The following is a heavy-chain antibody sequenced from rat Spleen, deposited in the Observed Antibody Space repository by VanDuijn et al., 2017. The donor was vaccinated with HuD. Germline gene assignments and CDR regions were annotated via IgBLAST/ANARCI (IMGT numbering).Heavy chain of an antibody. D-gene: IGHD1-2*01. CDR2: ISYDGSST. Sequence: EVQLVESDGGLVQPGRSLKLSCAASGFTFSDYYMAWARQAPTKGLEWVATISYDGSSTYYRDSVKGRFTISRDNAKSTLYLQMDSLRSEDTATYYCARCDSSYIYPYYVMDAWGQGASVTVSS. J-gene: IGHJ4*01. V-gene: IGHV5-29*01. CDR1: GFTFSDYY. CDR3: ARCDSSYIYPYYVMDA.